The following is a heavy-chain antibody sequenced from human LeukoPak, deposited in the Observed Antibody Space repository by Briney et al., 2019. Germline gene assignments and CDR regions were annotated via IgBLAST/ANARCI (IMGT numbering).Heavy chain of an antibody. V-gene: IGHV4-39*07. CDR2: IYYSGST. Sequence: SETLSLTCTVSGGSISSSSYYWGWIRQPPGKGLEWIGSIYYSGSTYYNPSLKSRVTISVDPSKNQFSLKLSSVTAADTAVYYCARAVGYCSSTSCSGARNWFDPWGQGTLVTVSS. CDR3: ARAVGYCSSTSCSGARNWFDP. D-gene: IGHD2-2*01. J-gene: IGHJ5*02. CDR1: GGSISSSSYY.